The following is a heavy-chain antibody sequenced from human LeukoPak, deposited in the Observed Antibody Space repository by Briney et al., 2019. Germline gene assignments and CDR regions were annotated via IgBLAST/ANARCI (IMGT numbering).Heavy chain of an antibody. Sequence: ASVKVSCKASGYTFTSYDINWVRQATGQGLEWMGWMNPNSGNTGYAQKFQGRVTITRNTSISTAYMELSSLRSDDTAVYYCARSIAASDKGFWFDPWGQGTLVTVSS. CDR2: MNPNSGNT. J-gene: IGHJ5*02. CDR3: ARSIAASDKGFWFDP. D-gene: IGHD6-13*01. V-gene: IGHV1-8*03. CDR1: GYTFTSYD.